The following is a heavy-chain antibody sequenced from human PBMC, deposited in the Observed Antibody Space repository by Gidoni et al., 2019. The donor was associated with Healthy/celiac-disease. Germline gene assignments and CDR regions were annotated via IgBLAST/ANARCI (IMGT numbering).Heavy chain of an antibody. V-gene: IGHV1-69*01. Sequence: QVQLVQSEAGVKKPGSSVKISGKASGGTFSSYAISWVRQAAGQGLEWIGGIIPICGTANYPQKFQVRVTITADESTSTAYMELSSLRSEDTAVYYCASRGGDGYNYYYYYGMDVWVQGTTVTVSS. CDR3: ASRGGDGYNYYYYYGMDV. CDR1: GGTFSSYA. D-gene: IGHD3-10*01. J-gene: IGHJ6*02. CDR2: IIPICGTA.